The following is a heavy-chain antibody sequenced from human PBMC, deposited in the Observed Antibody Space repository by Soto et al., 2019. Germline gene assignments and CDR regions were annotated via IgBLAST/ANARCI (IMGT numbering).Heavy chain of an antibody. J-gene: IGHJ6*02. CDR1: GYTFTSYA. Sequence: AASVKVSCKASGYTFTSYAMHWVLQAPGQRLEWMGWINAGNGNTKYSQKFQGRVTITRDTSAGTAYMELSSLRSEDTAVYYCARGRYGDYYYGMDVWGQGTTVTVSS. D-gene: IGHD4-17*01. CDR2: INAGNGNT. CDR3: ARGRYGDYYYGMDV. V-gene: IGHV1-3*01.